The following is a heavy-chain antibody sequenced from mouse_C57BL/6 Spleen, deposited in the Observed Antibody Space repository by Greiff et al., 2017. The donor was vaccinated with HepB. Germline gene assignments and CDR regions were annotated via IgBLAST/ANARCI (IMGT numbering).Heavy chain of an antibody. V-gene: IGHV1-76*01. Sequence: VMLVESGAELVRPGASVKLSCKASGYTFTDYYINWVKQRPGQGLEWIARIYPGSGNTYYNEKFKGKATLTAEKSSSTAYMQLSSLTSEDSAVYFCARWRDGYYSYAMDYWGQGTSVTVSS. CDR1: GYTFTDYY. J-gene: IGHJ4*01. CDR2: IYPGSGNT. CDR3: ARWRDGYYSYAMDY. D-gene: IGHD2-3*01.